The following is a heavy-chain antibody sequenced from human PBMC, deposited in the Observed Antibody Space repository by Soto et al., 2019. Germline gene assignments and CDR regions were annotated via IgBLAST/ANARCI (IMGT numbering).Heavy chain of an antibody. V-gene: IGHV3-74*01. J-gene: IGHJ4*02. CDR3: ADSWLPTSY. D-gene: IGHD3-10*01. Sequence: GGSLRLSCAASGFSFSHYWMHWVRQAPGKGLVWVSRISPDGRTTTYADSVKGRFTISRDNDKRTLYLQMNSLTVEDGAVYYCADSWLPTSYWGPGTLVTVSS. CDR1: GFSFSHYW. CDR2: ISPDGRTT.